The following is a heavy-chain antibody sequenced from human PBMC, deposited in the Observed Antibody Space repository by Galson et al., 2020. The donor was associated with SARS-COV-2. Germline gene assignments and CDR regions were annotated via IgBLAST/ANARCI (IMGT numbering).Heavy chain of an antibody. D-gene: IGHD3-9*01. Sequence: GGSLRLSCAASGFTFSDYYMSWIRQAPGKGLEWVSYISSSGSTIYYADSVKGRFTISRDNAKNSLYLQMNSLRAEDTAVYYCAREPTYYDILTGYRRPYYFDYWGQGTLVTVSS. J-gene: IGHJ4*02. CDR2: ISSSGSTI. V-gene: IGHV3-11*01. CDR1: GFTFSDYY. CDR3: AREPTYYDILTGYRRPYYFDY.